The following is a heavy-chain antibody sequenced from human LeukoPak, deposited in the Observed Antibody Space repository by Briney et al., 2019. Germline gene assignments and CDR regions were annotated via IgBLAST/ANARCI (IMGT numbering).Heavy chain of an antibody. CDR2: ISGTGTTI. J-gene: IGHJ4*02. D-gene: IGHD3-10*01. CDR3: ARDLGRFGELSLEY. V-gene: IGHV3-48*01. CDR1: GFTIGTYT. Sequence: GGSLRLSCAASGFTIGTYTMTWVRQAPGKGLEWVSYISGTGTTIYYADSVRGRFTISRDNAKNSLYLQMNSLRAEDSAVYYCARDLGRFGELSLEYWGQGTLVTVSS.